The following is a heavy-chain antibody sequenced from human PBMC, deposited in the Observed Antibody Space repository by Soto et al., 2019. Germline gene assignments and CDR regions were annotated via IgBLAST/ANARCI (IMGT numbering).Heavy chain of an antibody. V-gene: IGHV5-10-1*01. CDR3: ASRSGGYYSYYGMDV. D-gene: IGHD3-3*01. J-gene: IGHJ6*02. CDR2: IDPSDSYT. Sequence: GQSQKISCKGSEYSFTSYWISWVRQMPEKGLEWMGRIDPSDSYTNYSPSFQGHVTISADKSISTAYLQWSSLKASDTAMYYCASRSGGYYSYYGMDVWGQGTTVTVSS. CDR1: EYSFTSYW.